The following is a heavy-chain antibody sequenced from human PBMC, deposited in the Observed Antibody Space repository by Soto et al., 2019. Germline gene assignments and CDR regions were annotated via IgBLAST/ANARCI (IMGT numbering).Heavy chain of an antibody. CDR1: GFSFSTYW. D-gene: IGHD6-13*01. CDR2: INGDWSRT. V-gene: IGHV3-74*01. J-gene: IGHJ4*02. CDR3: VRDEQQLLLPDS. Sequence: GASLRLSCAASGFSFSTYWMHWVRQAPGKGLVWVSRINGDWSRTRYAVSVKGRFTISRDNAKNTLYLQMNSVRAEDAALYFCVRDEQQLLLPDSCGQGTLVTVYS.